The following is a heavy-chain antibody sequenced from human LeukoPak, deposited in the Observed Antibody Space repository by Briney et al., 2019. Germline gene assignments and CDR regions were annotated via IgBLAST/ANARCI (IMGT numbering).Heavy chain of an antibody. Sequence: GGSLRLSCAASGFTFSSYAMHWVRQAPGKGLEWVSSISSSSSYIYYADSVKGRFTISRDNAKNSLYLQMNSLRAEDTAVYYCAREGSYGDYPSYFDYWGQGTLVTVSS. V-gene: IGHV3-21*01. CDR3: AREGSYGDYPSYFDY. CDR2: ISSSSSYI. D-gene: IGHD4-17*01. J-gene: IGHJ4*02. CDR1: GFTFSSYA.